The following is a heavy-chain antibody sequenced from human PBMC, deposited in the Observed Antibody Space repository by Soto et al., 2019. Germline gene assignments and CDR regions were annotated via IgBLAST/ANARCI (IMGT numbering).Heavy chain of an antibody. V-gene: IGHV4-39*01. CDR3: ASRTFYPFDY. Sequence: SETLSLTCTVSGGSISSSSYYWGWIRQPPGKGLEWIGSIYYSGSTYYNPSLKSRVTISVDTSKNQFSLKLSSVTAADTAVYYCASRTFYPFDYWGQGTLVTVSS. J-gene: IGHJ4*02. CDR1: GGSISSSSYY. CDR2: IYYSGST.